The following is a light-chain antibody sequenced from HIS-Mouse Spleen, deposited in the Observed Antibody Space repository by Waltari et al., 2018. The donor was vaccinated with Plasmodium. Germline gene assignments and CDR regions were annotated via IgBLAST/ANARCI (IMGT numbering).Light chain of an antibody. J-gene: IGKJ1*01. V-gene: IGKV3-20*01. CDR3: QQYGSSPGT. CDR2: GAA. Sequence: SGRAKQVFSSSYGDGCRQKTGRGPRLLVDGAASRATGSPDRFSGSGSGTDFTLTISRLEPEEFAVYYCQQYGSSPGTFGQGTKVEIK. CDR1: QVFSSSY.